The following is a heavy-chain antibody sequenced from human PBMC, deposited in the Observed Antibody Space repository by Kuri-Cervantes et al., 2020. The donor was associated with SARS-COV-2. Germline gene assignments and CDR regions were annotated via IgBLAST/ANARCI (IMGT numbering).Heavy chain of an antibody. D-gene: IGHD6-13*01. Sequence: SETLSLTCTVSGGSIGRRNYYWGWIRQPPGKGLEWIGNIYYSGNTYYNLSLRSRVTISEDTSKNQFSLKLSSVTAADTAVYYCATGYSSRGGFDPWGQGTLVTVSS. CDR3: ATGYSSRGGFDP. CDR1: GGSIGRRNYY. J-gene: IGHJ5*02. CDR2: IYYSGNT. V-gene: IGHV4-39*01.